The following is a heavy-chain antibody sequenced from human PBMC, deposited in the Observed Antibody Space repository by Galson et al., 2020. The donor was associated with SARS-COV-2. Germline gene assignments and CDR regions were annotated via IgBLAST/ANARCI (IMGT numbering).Heavy chain of an antibody. J-gene: IGHJ6*02. Sequence: GGSLRLSCAASGFTFSSYGMHWVRQAPGKGLEWVAVIWYDGSNKYYADSVKGRFTISRDNSKNTLYLQMNSLRAEDKAVYYCAREGTQYSSGWYGGYYYYGMDVWGQGTTVTVSS. CDR1: GFTFSSYG. V-gene: IGHV3-33*01. D-gene: IGHD6-19*01. CDR3: AREGTQYSSGWYGGYYYYGMDV. CDR2: IWYDGSNK.